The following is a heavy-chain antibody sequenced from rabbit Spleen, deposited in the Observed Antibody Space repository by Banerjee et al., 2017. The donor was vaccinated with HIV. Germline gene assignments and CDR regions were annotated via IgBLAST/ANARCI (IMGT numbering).Heavy chain of an antibody. V-gene: IGHV1S40*01. D-gene: IGHD8-1*01. CDR2: IYAGSSDST. CDR3: ARDTGSSFSSYGMDL. CDR1: GVSFSGDSY. J-gene: IGHJ6*01. Sequence: QSLEESGGDLVKPGASLTLTCIASGVSFSGDSYMCWVRQAPGKGLEWIASIYAGSSDSTYSAPWAKGRFTISKTSSTTVTLQMTSLTVADTATYFCARDTGSSFSSYGMDLWGPGTLVTVS.